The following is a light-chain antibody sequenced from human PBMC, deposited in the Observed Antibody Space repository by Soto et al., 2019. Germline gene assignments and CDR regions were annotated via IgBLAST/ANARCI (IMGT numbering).Light chain of an antibody. Sequence: ETVLTQSPGTLSLSPGERATLSCRASQSVSSSYLAWYQQKPGQAPRLLIYGASSRATGIPDRFSGSGSGTDFTLTISRLEPEDFAVYFCQQYGSPPPGTFGQGTNVEIK. CDR2: GAS. J-gene: IGKJ1*01. CDR1: QSVSSSY. CDR3: QQYGSPPPGT. V-gene: IGKV3-20*01.